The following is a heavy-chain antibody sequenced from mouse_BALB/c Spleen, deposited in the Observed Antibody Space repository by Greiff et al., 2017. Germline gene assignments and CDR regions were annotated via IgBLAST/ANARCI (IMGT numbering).Heavy chain of an antibody. CDR2: IYPYNGGT. J-gene: IGHJ3*01. CDR3: ARFYDGRCGFAY. V-gene: IGHV1S29*02. Sequence: EVQLQQSGPELVKPGASVKISCKASGYSFTDYNMNWVKQGHGKSLEWIGHIYPYNGGTGYNQKFKSKATLTVDNSSSTAYMELRSLTSEDSAVYYCARFYDGRCGFAYWGQGTLVTVSA. D-gene: IGHD1-1*01. CDR1: GYSFTDYN.